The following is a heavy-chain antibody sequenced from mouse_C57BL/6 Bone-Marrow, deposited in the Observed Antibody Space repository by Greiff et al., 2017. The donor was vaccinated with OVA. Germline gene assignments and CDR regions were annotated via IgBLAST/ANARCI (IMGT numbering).Heavy chain of an antibody. Sequence: EVKLMESGAELVRPGASVKLSCTASGFNIKDDYMHWVKQRPEQGLEWIGWIDPENGDTEYASQFQGKATITADTSSNTAYLQLSSLTSEDTAVYYCTTDSSGYVLFAYWGQGTLVTVSA. D-gene: IGHD3-2*02. CDR1: GFNIKDDY. CDR2: IDPENGDT. V-gene: IGHV14-4*01. J-gene: IGHJ3*01. CDR3: TTDSSGYVLFAY.